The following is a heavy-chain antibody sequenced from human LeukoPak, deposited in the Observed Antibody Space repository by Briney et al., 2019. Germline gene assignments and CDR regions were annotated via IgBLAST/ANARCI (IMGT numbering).Heavy chain of an antibody. V-gene: IGHV3-64*01. CDR3: ARGLSLTDAFDI. CDR2: ISSNGGST. J-gene: IGHJ3*02. Sequence: GGSLRLSCAASGFTFSSYAMHWVRQAPGKGLEYVSAISSNGGSTYYANSVKGRFTISRDNSKNTLYLQMGSLRAEDMAVYYCARGLSLTDAFDIWGQGTMVTVSS. CDR1: GFTFSSYA. D-gene: IGHD6-19*01.